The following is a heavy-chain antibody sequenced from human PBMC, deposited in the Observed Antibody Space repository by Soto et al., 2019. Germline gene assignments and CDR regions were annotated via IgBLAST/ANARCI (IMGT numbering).Heavy chain of an antibody. CDR2: MYHSGST. Sequence: QLQLQESGSGLVKPSQTLSLTCAVSGGSISSGGYSWSWIRQPPGKGLEWIGYMYHSGSTYYNPSLMSRVTISVDRATNQFSLKLSSVTAADTAVYYCARAAPVGATAAFDIWGQGTMVTVSS. J-gene: IGHJ3*02. CDR3: ARAAPVGATAAFDI. D-gene: IGHD1-26*01. V-gene: IGHV4-30-2*01. CDR1: GGSISSGGYS.